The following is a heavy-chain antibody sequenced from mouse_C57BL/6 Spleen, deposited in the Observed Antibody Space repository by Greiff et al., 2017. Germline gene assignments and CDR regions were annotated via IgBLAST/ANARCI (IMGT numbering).Heavy chain of an antibody. D-gene: IGHD1-1*01. CDR3: AGMYYYGSRGFDV. CDR2: IWTGGGT. CDR1: GFSLTSYA. Sequence: VQGVESGPGLVAPSQSLSITCTVSGFSLTSYAISWVRQPPGKGLEWLGVIWTGGGTNYNSALKSRLSISKDNSKSQVFLKMNSLQTDDTARYYCAGMYYYGSRGFDVWGTGTTVTVSS. J-gene: IGHJ1*03. V-gene: IGHV2-9-1*01.